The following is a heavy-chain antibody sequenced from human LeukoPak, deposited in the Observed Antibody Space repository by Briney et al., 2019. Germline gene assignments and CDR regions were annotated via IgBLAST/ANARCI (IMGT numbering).Heavy chain of an antibody. CDR3: ARATPLDYDFWSGSHPLFDY. J-gene: IGHJ4*02. CDR1: GGSISSYY. CDR2: IYYSGST. Sequence: SETLSLTCTVSGGSISSYYWSWIRQPPGKGLEWIGCIYYSGSTNYNPSLKSRVTISVDTSKNQFSLKLSSVTAADTAVYYCARATPLDYDFWSGSHPLFDYWGQGTLVTVSS. D-gene: IGHD3-3*01. V-gene: IGHV4-59*01.